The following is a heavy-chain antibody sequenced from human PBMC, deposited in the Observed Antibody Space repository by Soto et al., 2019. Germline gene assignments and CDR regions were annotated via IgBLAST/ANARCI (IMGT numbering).Heavy chain of an antibody. J-gene: IGHJ6*03. CDR2: ISSNGVGT. CDR1: GFTLSGYA. D-gene: IGHD6-6*01. CDR3: ARRARPDFYYMDV. Sequence: EVQLAESGGGLAQPGGSLRLSCAASGFTLSGYAMDWVSQAPGKVLEYVSGISSNGVGTYYANSVQGRFTISRDNSKNTVYLQMGRLRPEDKAVYYCARRARPDFYYMDVWGKGTTVTVYS. V-gene: IGHV3-64*01.